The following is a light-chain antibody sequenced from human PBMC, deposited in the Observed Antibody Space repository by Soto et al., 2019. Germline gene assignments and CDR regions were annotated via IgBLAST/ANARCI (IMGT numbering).Light chain of an antibody. CDR3: QQRKKWPPIT. J-gene: IGKJ5*01. CDR1: QTVDNF. Sequence: EIVLTQSPVIVSLSPGERATLSCRASQTVDNFLAWYQLKPGKAPRLLIYDATKRASGIPVRFTGSGSGTDCILTISNIEAEDVAIYYWQQRKKWPPITFGQGTRLEIK. V-gene: IGKV3-11*01. CDR2: DAT.